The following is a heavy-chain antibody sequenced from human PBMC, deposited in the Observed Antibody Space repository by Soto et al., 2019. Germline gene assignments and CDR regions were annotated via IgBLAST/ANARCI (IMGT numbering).Heavy chain of an antibody. CDR2: IRSSSGST. D-gene: IGHD5-12*01. CDR3: AKDEGEYGGFGNFDC. CDR1: GFKFNIYD. Sequence: EMQLLESGGGLIQPGGSLRLSCVASGFKFNIYDMSWVRQAPGKGLEWVSAIRSSSGSTYYADSVKGRFTISRDNSKNTVYREMNSLSAEDTAVYYCAKDEGEYGGFGNFDCWGQGTLVNVSS. V-gene: IGHV3-23*01. J-gene: IGHJ4*02.